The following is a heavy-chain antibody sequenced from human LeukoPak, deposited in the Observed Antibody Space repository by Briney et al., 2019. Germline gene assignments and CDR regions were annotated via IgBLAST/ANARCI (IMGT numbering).Heavy chain of an antibody. J-gene: IGHJ4*02. D-gene: IGHD3-22*01. CDR1: GFTFSSYG. V-gene: IGHV3-33*06. CDR3: AKGGYYDSSGALRNY. CDR2: IWYDGSKK. Sequence: GGSLRLSCAASGFTFSSYGMHWVRQAPGKGLEWVAVIWYDGSKKYYADSVKGRFTISRDNSKNTLYLQMNSLRAEDTAVYYCAKGGYYDSSGALRNYWGQGTLVTVSS.